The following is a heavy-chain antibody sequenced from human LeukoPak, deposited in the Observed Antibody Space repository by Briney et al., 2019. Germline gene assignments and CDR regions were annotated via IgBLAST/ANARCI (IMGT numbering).Heavy chain of an antibody. J-gene: IGHJ4*02. D-gene: IGHD3-16*01. CDR2: INPSGDST. V-gene: IGHV1-46*01. Sequence: ATVKVSCKASGCTFTINHIHWVRQAPGQGLEWMGVINPSGDSTTYAQNFQGRVTMTRDTSTSTVYMELRSLRSEDTAIYYCAKLATSDTGETYWGQGTLVTVSS. CDR1: GCTFTINH. CDR3: AKLATSDTGETY.